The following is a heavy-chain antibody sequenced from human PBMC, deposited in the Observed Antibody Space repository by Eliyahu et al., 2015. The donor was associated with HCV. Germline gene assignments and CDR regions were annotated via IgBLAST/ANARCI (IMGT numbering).Heavy chain of an antibody. J-gene: IGHJ4*02. Sequence: QVQLQESGPGLVKPSETLSLTCTVSGGSISSYYWSWIRQPPGKGLEWIGHIFYSGSINYNPSLKSRVTISVDTSKNQFSLKLSSVTAADTAVYYCARDYSTGWYFDYWGQGTLVTVSS. CDR1: GGSISSYY. D-gene: IGHD6-19*01. CDR2: IFYSGSI. V-gene: IGHV4-59*01. CDR3: ARDYSTGWYFDY.